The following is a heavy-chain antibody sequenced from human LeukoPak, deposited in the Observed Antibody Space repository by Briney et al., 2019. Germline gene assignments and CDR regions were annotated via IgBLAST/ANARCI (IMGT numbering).Heavy chain of an antibody. V-gene: IGHV3-66*01. CDR1: GFTFSSYS. J-gene: IGHJ4*02. Sequence: GGSPRLSCAASGFTFSSYSMSWVRQAPGKGLEWVSVIYSGGSTYYADSVKGRFTISRDNSKNTLYLQMNSLRAEDTAVYYCARDGYCSSTSCSYWGQGTLVTVSS. CDR2: IYSGGST. D-gene: IGHD2-2*01. CDR3: ARDGYCSSTSCSY.